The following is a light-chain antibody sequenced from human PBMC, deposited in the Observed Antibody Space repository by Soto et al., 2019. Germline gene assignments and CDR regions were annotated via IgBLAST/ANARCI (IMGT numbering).Light chain of an antibody. CDR3: QQRSNWPPLT. J-gene: IGKJ4*01. V-gene: IGKV3-11*01. Sequence: EIVLTQSPATLSLSPGERATLSCRASQSVSSYLAWYEQKPGQAPRLLIYDASNRATGIPARFSGSGSGTDFTLTISSLEPEDSAVYYCQQRSNWPPLTFGAGTKVEIK. CDR1: QSVSSY. CDR2: DAS.